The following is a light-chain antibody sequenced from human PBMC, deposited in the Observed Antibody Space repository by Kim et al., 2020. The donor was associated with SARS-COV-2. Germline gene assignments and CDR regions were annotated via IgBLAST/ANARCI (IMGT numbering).Light chain of an antibody. CDR2: DAS. V-gene: IGKV3-20*01. J-gene: IGKJ2*03. CDR3: QQYIRSPYS. CDR1: QRISSNY. Sequence: SPPGERATLSCRANQRISSNYLAWYQHRPGQSPRLLIHDASNRATGIPDRFSGSGSGTDFTLTLSRLEPEDFAVYYCQQYIRSPYSFGQGTKLEI.